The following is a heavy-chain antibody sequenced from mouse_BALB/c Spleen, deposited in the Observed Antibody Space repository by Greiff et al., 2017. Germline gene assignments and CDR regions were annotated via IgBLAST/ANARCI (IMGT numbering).Heavy chain of an antibody. Sequence: QVQLQQSGAELVRPGASVTLSCKASGYTFTDYEMHWVKQTPVHGLEWIGAIDPETGGTAYNQKFKGKATLTADKSSSTAYMELRSLTSEDSAVYYCTRSDYYGSSPFAYWGQGTLVTVAA. CDR2: IDPETGGT. J-gene: IGHJ3*01. V-gene: IGHV1-15*01. CDR1: GYTFTDYE. D-gene: IGHD1-1*01. CDR3: TRSDYYGSSPFAY.